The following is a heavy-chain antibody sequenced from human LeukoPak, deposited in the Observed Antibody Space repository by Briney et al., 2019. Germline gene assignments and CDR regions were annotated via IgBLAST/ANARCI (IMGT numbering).Heavy chain of an antibody. D-gene: IGHD1-26*01. J-gene: IGHJ4*02. CDR2: ISSSSSYI. V-gene: IGHV3-21*01. Sequence: PGGSLRLSCAASGFTFSSYSMNWVRQAPGKGLEWVSSISSSSSYIYYADSVKGRFTISRDNAKNSLYLQMNSLRAEDTAVYYCASDIVVGATDDYWGQGTLVTVSS. CDR3: ASDIVVGATDDY. CDR1: GFTFSSYS.